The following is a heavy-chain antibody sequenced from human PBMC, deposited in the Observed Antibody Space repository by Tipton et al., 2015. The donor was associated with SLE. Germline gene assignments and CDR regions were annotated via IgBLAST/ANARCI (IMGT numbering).Heavy chain of an antibody. D-gene: IGHD3-10*01. CDR3: ARGFRADNFDY. CDR2: IYYSGST. J-gene: IGHJ4*02. CDR1: GYSISSGDYY. V-gene: IGHV4-30-4*01. Sequence: TLSLTCAVSGYSISSGDYYWSWIRQPPGKGLEWIGYIYYSGSTYYNPSLKSRVTISVDTSKNQFSLKLSSVTAADTAVYYCARGFRADNFDYWGQGTLVTVSS.